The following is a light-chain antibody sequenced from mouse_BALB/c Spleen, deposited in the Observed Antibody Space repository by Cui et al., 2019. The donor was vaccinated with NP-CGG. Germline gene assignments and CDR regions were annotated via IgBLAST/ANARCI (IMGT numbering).Light chain of an antibody. CDR2: GTN. J-gene: IGLJ1*01. Sequence: AVVTGNSTLTTSPGETVTLTCRSSTGAVTTSNYANWVQEKPDHLFTGLIGGTNNRVPGVPARFSGSLIGDKAALTITGAQTEDEAIYFCALWYSNHWVFGGGTKLTVL. CDR3: ALWYSNHWV. V-gene: IGLV1*01. CDR1: TGAVTTSNY.